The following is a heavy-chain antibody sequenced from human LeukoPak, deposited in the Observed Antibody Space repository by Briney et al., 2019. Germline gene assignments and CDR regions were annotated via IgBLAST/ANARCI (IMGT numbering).Heavy chain of an antibody. CDR1: GYTFTSYG. Sequence: ASVKVSCKASGYTFTSYGISWVRQAPGQGPEWMGRIIPIFGTTNYAQKFEGRVTITTDESKSTVYMELRSLTSDDAAVFFCARGPTGLSYFDLWGQGTQVSVSS. CDR2: IIPIFGTT. J-gene: IGHJ4*02. CDR3: ARGPTGLSYFDL. V-gene: IGHV1-69*05. D-gene: IGHD3-9*01.